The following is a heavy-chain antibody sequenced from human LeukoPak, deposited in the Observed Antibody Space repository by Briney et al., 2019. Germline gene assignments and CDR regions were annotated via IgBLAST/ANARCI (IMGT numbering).Heavy chain of an antibody. Sequence: PSETLSLTCTVSGGSISSYYWSWIRQPAAKGLEWIGRIYASGSTNYSPSLKSRVTMSVDTSKNQVSLNLSSVTAADTAVYYCARATGVSYDSSGYSDYWGQGTLVTVSS. J-gene: IGHJ4*02. D-gene: IGHD3-22*01. CDR2: IYASGST. CDR3: ARATGVSYDSSGYSDY. V-gene: IGHV4-4*07. CDR1: GGSISSYY.